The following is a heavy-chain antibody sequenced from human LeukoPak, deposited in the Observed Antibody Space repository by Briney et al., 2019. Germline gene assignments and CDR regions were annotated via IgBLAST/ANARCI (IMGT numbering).Heavy chain of an antibody. J-gene: IGHJ4*02. Sequence: GGSLRLSCAASGFTFSTYAMTWVRQAPGKGLEWVSLISSVGDKTYYADSVKGRFTISRDNSKDTLSLQMNSLRAEDTAVYYCARVAVGYCSSTSCYGDYWGQGTLVTVSS. D-gene: IGHD2-2*01. CDR2: ISSVGDKT. CDR1: GFTFSTYA. V-gene: IGHV3-23*01. CDR3: ARVAVGYCSSTSCYGDY.